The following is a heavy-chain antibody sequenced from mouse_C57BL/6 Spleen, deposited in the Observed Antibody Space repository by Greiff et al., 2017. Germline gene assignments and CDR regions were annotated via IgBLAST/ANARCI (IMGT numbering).Heavy chain of an antibody. CDR2: IYPSDSET. J-gene: IGHJ4*01. CDR1: GYTFTSYW. D-gene: IGHD3-1*01. Sequence: QVQLQQPGAELVRPGSSVKLSCKASGYTFTSYWMDWVKQRPGQGLEWIGNIYPSDSETHYNQKFKDKATLTVDKSSSTAYMQLSSLTSEDSAVYYCASGIRGYAMDYWGQGTSVTVSS. V-gene: IGHV1-61*01. CDR3: ASGIRGYAMDY.